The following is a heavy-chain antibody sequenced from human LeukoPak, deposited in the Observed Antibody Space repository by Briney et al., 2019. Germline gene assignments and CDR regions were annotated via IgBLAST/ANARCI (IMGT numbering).Heavy chain of an antibody. J-gene: IGHJ3*02. V-gene: IGHV3-9*01. Sequence: GGSLRLSCAASGFTFDDYAMHWVRQAPGKGLEWVSGISWNSGSIGYADSVKGGFTISRDNAKNSLYLQMNSLRSEDTALYYCAKYIGAAAAPDAFDIWGQGTMVTVSS. CDR3: AKYIGAAAAPDAFDI. CDR1: GFTFDDYA. CDR2: ISWNSGSI. D-gene: IGHD6-13*01.